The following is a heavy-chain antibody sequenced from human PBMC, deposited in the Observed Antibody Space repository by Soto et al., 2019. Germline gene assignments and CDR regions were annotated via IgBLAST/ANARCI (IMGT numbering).Heavy chain of an antibody. V-gene: IGHV3-30-3*01. Sequence: QVQLVESGGGVVQPGRSLRLSCAASGFTFSNYAMNWVRQAPGKGLEWVALTSFDGNNKYYADSVNGRFTISRDSSKNTLDLQMDSLRDADTAFYYCGRCSSTSCHLGSDYWGQGTLVTVSS. J-gene: IGHJ4*02. D-gene: IGHD2-2*01. CDR1: GFTFSNYA. CDR2: TSFDGNNK. CDR3: GRCSSTSCHLGSDY.